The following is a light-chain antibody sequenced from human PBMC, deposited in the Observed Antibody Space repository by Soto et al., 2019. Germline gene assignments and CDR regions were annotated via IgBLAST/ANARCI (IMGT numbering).Light chain of an antibody. Sequence: IQLTQSPSSLSASVGDRVTITCRASQGISSYLAWYQQKPGKAPKLLIYAASTLQSGVPSRFSGSGSGTDFNLKISSLQPEDIATYYCKKYETLPLNFGQRTKV. CDR2: AAS. J-gene: IGKJ1*01. CDR3: KKYETLPLN. V-gene: IGKV1-9*01. CDR1: QGISSY.